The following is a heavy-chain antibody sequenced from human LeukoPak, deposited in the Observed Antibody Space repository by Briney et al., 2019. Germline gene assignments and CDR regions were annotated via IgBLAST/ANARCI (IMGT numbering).Heavy chain of an antibody. CDR1: GGSFSGYY. CDR2: INHSGST. J-gene: IGHJ3*02. V-gene: IGHV4-34*01. CDR3: ARGRDRSLDDLAYCGGDCYDRAFDI. D-gene: IGHD2-21*02. Sequence: SETLSLTCAVYGGSFSGYYWSWIRQPPGKGLEWIGEINHSGSTNYNPSLKSRVTISVDTSKNQFSLKLSSVTAADTAVYYCARGRDRSLDDLAYCGGDCYDRAFDIWGQGTMVTVSS.